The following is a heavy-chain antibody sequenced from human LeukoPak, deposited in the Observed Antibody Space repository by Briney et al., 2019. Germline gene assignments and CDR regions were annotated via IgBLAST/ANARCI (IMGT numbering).Heavy chain of an antibody. D-gene: IGHD4-17*01. CDR1: GGSISSYY. Sequence: SETLSLTCTVSGGSISSYYWSWIRQPAGKGLEWIGRIYTSGSTTYNPFLKSRVTMSVDTSKSQFSLNLMSVTAADTAVYYCTRDTGTTGEVKFDPWGQGTLVTVSS. J-gene: IGHJ5*02. CDR3: TRDTGTTGEVKFDP. CDR2: IYTSGST. V-gene: IGHV4-4*07.